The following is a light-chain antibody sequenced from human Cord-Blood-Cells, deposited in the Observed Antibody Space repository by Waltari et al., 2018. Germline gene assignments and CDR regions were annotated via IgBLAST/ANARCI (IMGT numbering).Light chain of an antibody. CDR2: GAS. CDR3: QQYNNWPPLT. Sequence: EIVMTQSPATLSVSPGERATLSCRASQSVSSNVAWYQQKPGQAPRLLIYGASTRATGIPARFSGSGSVTEFTLTISSLQSEDFAVYYCQQYNNWPPLTFGRGTKVEIK. J-gene: IGKJ4*01. CDR1: QSVSSN. V-gene: IGKV3-15*01.